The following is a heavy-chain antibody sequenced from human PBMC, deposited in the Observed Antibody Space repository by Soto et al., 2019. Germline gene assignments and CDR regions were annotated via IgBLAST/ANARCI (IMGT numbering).Heavy chain of an antibody. J-gene: IGHJ5*02. Sequence: SETLSLTCAVSGGSISSGGYAWNWIRQPPGKGLEWIGYIYHSGYTSYNPSLKNQVTISVDKSKNQFSLTLSFVTAADTAVYYCARDSLTGNYFDPWGQGTLVTVSS. CDR1: GGSISSGGYA. CDR2: IYHSGYT. D-gene: IGHD1-7*01. V-gene: IGHV4-30-2*01. CDR3: ARDSLTGNYFDP.